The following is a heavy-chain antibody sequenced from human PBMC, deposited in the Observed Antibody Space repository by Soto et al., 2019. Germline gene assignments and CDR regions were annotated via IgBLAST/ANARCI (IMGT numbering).Heavy chain of an antibody. CDR1: GGSISSGGYY. D-gene: IGHD1-1*01. Sequence: SETLSLACTVSGGSISSGGYYWSWIRQHPGKGLEWIGYIYYSGSTYYNPSLKSRVTISVDTSKNQFSLKLSSVTAADTAVYYCARVYNWNYSLWGQGTLVTVSS. CDR3: ARVYNWNYSL. J-gene: IGHJ4*02. V-gene: IGHV4-31*03. CDR2: IYYSGST.